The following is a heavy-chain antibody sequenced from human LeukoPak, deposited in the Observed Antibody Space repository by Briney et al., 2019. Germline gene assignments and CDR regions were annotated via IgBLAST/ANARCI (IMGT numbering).Heavy chain of an antibody. Sequence: GGSLRLSCAASGFTFSGFAMNWVRQAPGKGLEWVSYISSSSSTIYYADSVKGRFTISRDNAKNSLYLQMNSLRAEDTAVYYCARDLRTPDVWGKGTTVTVSS. CDR2: ISSSSSTI. CDR1: GFTFSGFA. V-gene: IGHV3-48*04. CDR3: ARDLRTPDV. J-gene: IGHJ6*04.